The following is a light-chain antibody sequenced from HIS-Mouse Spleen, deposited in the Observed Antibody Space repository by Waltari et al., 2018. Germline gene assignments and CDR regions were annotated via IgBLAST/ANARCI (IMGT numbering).Light chain of an antibody. V-gene: IGLV2-11*01. CDR3: CSYAGSYTWV. Sequence: QSALTQPRPVSGSPGQSVTISCTGPSSDVGGYNYVSWYQQHPGKAPKLMIYDVSKRPSGVPDRFSGSKSGNTASLTISGLQAEDEADYYCCSYAGSYTWVFGGGTKLTVL. CDR1: SSDVGGYNY. CDR2: DVS. J-gene: IGLJ3*02.